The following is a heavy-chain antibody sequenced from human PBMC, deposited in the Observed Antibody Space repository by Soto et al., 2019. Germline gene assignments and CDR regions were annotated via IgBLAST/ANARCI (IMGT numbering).Heavy chain of an antibody. CDR1: GFSLSYFG. J-gene: IGHJ5*02. V-gene: IGHV3-21*06. D-gene: IGHD3-22*01. Sequence: GGSLRLSSAASGFSLSYFGMHWVRQAPGKGLEWVSSISVGGGHIYYADSVKGRFTISRDNAKNSLYLQMNSLRAEDTAVYYCARTDRTLDPWGQGTLVTVSS. CDR2: ISVGGGHI. CDR3: ARTDRTLDP.